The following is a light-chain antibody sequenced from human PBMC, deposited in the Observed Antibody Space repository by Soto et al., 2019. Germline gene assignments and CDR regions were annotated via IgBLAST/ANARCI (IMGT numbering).Light chain of an antibody. CDR3: QQYGGSHRT. J-gene: IGKJ1*01. V-gene: IGKV3-20*01. CDR2: DAS. Sequence: EIVLTQSPGTLSLSPGERATLSCRASQSVSSSSLAWYQQKRGQAPRLLIHDASSRATGIPDRFSGSGSGTDFTLTISRLEPEDFAVYYCQQYGGSHRTFGQGTKVEVK. CDR1: QSVSSSS.